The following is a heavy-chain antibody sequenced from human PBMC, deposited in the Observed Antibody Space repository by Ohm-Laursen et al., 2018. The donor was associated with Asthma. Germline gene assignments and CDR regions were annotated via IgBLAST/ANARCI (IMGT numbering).Heavy chain of an antibody. CDR2: IIPILRTA. CDR1: GGTFSSYA. Sequence: ASVKVSCKASGGTFSSYAISWVRQAPGQGLEWMGGIIPILRTANYAQNFRGRVTITADESTSTAYMDLSSLRSEDTAVYYCARGRYDSSDYDLYGLDVWGQGTTVTVSS. D-gene: IGHD3-22*01. J-gene: IGHJ6*02. V-gene: IGHV1-69*13. CDR3: ARGRYDSSDYDLYGLDV.